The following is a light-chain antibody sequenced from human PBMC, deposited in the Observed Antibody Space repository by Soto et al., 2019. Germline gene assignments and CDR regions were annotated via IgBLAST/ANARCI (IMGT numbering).Light chain of an antibody. CDR3: QQYSSSPRT. Sequence: EIVLTQSPGPLSLSPGERATLSCRSSQSVSNNYLAWYQQKPGQAPRLIIFGTSARATGIPDRFSGSGSGTDCTLTISRLEPEDVAVYYCQQYSSSPRTLGQGTKVDIK. CDR1: QSVSNNY. J-gene: IGKJ1*01. CDR2: GTS. V-gene: IGKV3-20*01.